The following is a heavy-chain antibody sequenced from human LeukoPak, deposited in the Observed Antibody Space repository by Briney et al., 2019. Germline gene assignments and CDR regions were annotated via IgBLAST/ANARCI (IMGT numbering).Heavy chain of an antibody. CDR3: AREWRTVGFDY. J-gene: IGHJ4*02. CDR1: GFTVSTNY. D-gene: IGHD4-23*01. V-gene: IGHV3-7*01. Sequence: GGSLRLSCAASGFTVSTNYMSWVRQAPGKGLEWVANIKQDGSEKYYVDSVKGRFTISRDNAKNSLYLQVNSLRAEDTAVYYCAREWRTVGFDYWGQGTLVTVSS. CDR2: IKQDGSEK.